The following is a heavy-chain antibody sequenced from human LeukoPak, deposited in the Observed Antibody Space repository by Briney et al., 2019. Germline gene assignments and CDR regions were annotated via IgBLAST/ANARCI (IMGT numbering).Heavy chain of an antibody. J-gene: IGHJ4*02. D-gene: IGHD3-16*01. CDR2: IWYDGSNK. Sequence: SPRLSCAASGLTFISYGMHWVREAPGRGLEWVAVIWYDGSNKYYADSVKGRFTISRDNSKNTLYLQMNSLRAEDTAVYYCARDGGAPDYWGQGTLVTVSS. V-gene: IGHV3-33*01. CDR1: GLTFISYG. CDR3: ARDGGAPDY.